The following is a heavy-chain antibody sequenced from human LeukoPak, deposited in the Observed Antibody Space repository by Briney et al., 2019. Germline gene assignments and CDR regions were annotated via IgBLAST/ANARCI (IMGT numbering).Heavy chain of an antibody. CDR3: ARSFLTGYSSS. CDR2: IYYSGST. CDR1: GGSISSYY. V-gene: IGHV4-59*01. Sequence: SETLSLTCTVSGGSISSYYWSWIRQPPGKGLEWIGYIYYSGSTNYNPSLKSRVTISVDTSKNQFSLKLSSVTAADTAVYYCARSFLTGYSSSWGQGTLVTVSS. D-gene: IGHD6-13*01. J-gene: IGHJ4*02.